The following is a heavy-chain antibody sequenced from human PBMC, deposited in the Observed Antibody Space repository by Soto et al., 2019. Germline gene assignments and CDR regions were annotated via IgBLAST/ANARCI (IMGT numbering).Heavy chain of an antibody. CDR2: ISSSGSTI. Sequence: GGSLRLSCAASGFTFSDYYMSWIRQAPGKGLEWVSYISSSGSTIYYADSVKGRFTISRDNAKNSLYLQMNSLRAEDTAVYYCARQGLRFLEWLFYFDYWGQRTLVTVSS. CDR3: ARQGLRFLEWLFYFDY. J-gene: IGHJ4*02. D-gene: IGHD3-3*01. V-gene: IGHV3-11*01. CDR1: GFTFSDYY.